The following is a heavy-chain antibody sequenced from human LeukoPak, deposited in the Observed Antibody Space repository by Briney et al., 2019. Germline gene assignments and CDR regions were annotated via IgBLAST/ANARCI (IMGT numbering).Heavy chain of an antibody. D-gene: IGHD3-22*01. CDR1: GYIFTSYH. Sequence: ASVQVSCKASGYIFTSYHIHWVRQAPGQGLEWMGIINPSGGSTNYAQKFQGRVTMTRDTSTSTVYMELSSLRSDDTAVYYCARDERYDSSGYPFDYWGQGTLVTVSS. V-gene: IGHV1-46*01. J-gene: IGHJ4*02. CDR2: INPSGGST. CDR3: ARDERYDSSGYPFDY.